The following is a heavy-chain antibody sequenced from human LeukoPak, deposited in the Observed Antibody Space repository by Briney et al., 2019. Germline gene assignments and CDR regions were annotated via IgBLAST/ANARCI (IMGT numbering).Heavy chain of an antibody. D-gene: IGHD6-19*01. V-gene: IGHV1-2*02. Sequence: GASVKVSCKASGYTFTGYYMHRVRQAPGQGLEWMGWINPNSGGTNYAQKFQGRVTMTRDTSISTAYMELSRLRSDDTAVYYCARGPGQYSSGWYLGDPFDYWGQGTLVTVSS. J-gene: IGHJ4*02. CDR3: ARGPGQYSSGWYLGDPFDY. CDR2: INPNSGGT. CDR1: GYTFTGYY.